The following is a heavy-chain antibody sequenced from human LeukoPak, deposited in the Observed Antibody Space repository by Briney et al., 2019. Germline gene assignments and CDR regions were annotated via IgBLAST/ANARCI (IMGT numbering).Heavy chain of an antibody. CDR3: ARDYAIWKYPFDY. V-gene: IGHV4-39*07. J-gene: IGHJ4*02. CDR1: GGSISSSSYY. Sequence: PSETLSLTCTVSGGSISSSSYYWGWIRQPPGKGLEWIGSIYYSGSTYYNPSLKSRVTISVDTSKNQFSLKLSSVTAADTAVYYCARDYAIWKYPFDYWGQGTLVTVSS. D-gene: IGHD2-8*01. CDR2: IYYSGST.